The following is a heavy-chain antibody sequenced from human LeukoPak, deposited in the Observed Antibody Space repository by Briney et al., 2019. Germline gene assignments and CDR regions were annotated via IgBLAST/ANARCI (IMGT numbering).Heavy chain of an antibody. CDR1: GFTFSSYG. CDR3: AKHLDYSRTHTDY. CDR2: IYSDGSTE. J-gene: IGHJ4*02. Sequence: PGRSLRLSCAASGFTFSSYGMHWVRQAPGKGLEWVAVIYSDGSTEYYADSVKGRFTISRDNSKNTLYLQMNSLRAQDTAVYYCAKHLDYSRTHTDYWGQGTPVTVSS. D-gene: IGHD6-13*01. V-gene: IGHV3-33*06.